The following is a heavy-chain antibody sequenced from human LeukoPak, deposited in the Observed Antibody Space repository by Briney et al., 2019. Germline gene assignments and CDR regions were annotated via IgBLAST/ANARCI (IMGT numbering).Heavy chain of an antibody. J-gene: IGHJ4*02. CDR3: AKDLLRWAFDY. Sequence: PGGSLRLSCAASGFTFSSYFMSWVRQAPGKGLEWVANIKKDGSEKYYVDSVKGRFTISRDNAKKSLYLQMNSLRAEDTAVYYCAKDLLRWAFDYWGQGTLVTVSS. V-gene: IGHV3-7*03. D-gene: IGHD2-15*01. CDR2: IKKDGSEK. CDR1: GFTFSSYF.